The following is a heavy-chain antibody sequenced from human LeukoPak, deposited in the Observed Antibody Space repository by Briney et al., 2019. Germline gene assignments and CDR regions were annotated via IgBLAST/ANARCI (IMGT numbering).Heavy chain of an antibody. J-gene: IGHJ5*02. CDR3: ARQGYCSGGNCYRWFDP. V-gene: IGHV4-39*01. D-gene: IGHD2-15*01. Sequence: SETLSLTCTVSGGSISSSNYFWACIRQPPGKGLEWIASIHFSGSTYYNPSLKSRVTISVDTSKNHSSLRLSSVTAADTAVYYCARQGYCSGGNCYRWFDPWGQGTLVTVSS. CDR1: GGSISSSNYF. CDR2: IHFSGST.